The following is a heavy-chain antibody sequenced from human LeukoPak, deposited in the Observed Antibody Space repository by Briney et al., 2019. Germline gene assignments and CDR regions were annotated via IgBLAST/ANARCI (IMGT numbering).Heavy chain of an antibody. V-gene: IGHV3-9*03. CDR2: ISWNSGSI. J-gene: IGHJ6*02. Sequence: GGSLRLSCAASGFTFDDYAMHWVRQAPGKGLEWVSGISWNSGSIGYADSVKGRFTISRDNAKNSLYLQMNSLRAEDMALYYCAKDSSSGSSSHYYGMDVWGQGTTVTVSS. CDR3: AKDSSSGSSSHYYGMDV. D-gene: IGHD3-10*01. CDR1: GFTFDDYA.